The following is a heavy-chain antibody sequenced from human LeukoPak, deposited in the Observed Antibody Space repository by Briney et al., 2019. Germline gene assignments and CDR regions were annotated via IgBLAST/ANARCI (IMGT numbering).Heavy chain of an antibody. CDR1: GGSISSSSYY. CDR3: AKSHSFYSSAYYWPY. V-gene: IGHV4-39*07. Sequence: SETLSLTCTVSGGSISSSSYYWGWIRQPPGKGLEWIGSIYYSGSTYYNPSLKSRVTISVDTSKNQFSLSLSSVTAADTAVYYCAKSHSFYSSAYYWPYWGQGTLVTVSS. J-gene: IGHJ4*02. CDR2: IYYSGST. D-gene: IGHD3-22*01.